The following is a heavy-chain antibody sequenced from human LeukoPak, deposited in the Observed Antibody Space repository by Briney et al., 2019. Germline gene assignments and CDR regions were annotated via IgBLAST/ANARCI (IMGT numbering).Heavy chain of an antibody. D-gene: IGHD4-11*01. J-gene: IGHJ4*02. Sequence: SETLSLTCTVSGGSISSYYWSWIRQPPGKGLEWIGYIYYSGSTNYNPSLKSRVTISVDTSKNQFSLKLSSVTAADTAVYYCARDGPYSNLAFDYWGQGTLVTVSS. CDR3: ARDGPYSNLAFDY. CDR2: IYYSGST. V-gene: IGHV4-59*01. CDR1: GGSISSYY.